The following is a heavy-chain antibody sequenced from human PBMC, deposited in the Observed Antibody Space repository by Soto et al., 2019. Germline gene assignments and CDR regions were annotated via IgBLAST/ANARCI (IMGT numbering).Heavy chain of an antibody. CDR3: AGQPFTIAAGRYGRRNCFEP. D-gene: IGHD3-9*01. CDR1: GGSITSSSHF. J-gene: IGHJ5*02. CDR2: IYFTGNT. V-gene: IGHV4-39*01. Sequence: PSETLSLTCTASGGSITSSSHFWGWVRQPPGRGLEWIGTIYFTGNTYYTPSLKSRLTMSIDTSKNECSLRLNSVTAADTAVYYCAGQPFTIAAGRYGRRNCFEPWDTGTMVTASS.